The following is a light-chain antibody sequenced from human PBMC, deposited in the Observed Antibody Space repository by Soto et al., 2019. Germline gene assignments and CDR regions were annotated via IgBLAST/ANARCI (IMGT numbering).Light chain of an antibody. J-gene: IGKJ4*01. CDR2: DAS. CDR3: QQRSNWPRLT. V-gene: IGKV3-11*01. Sequence: EIVLTQSPGTLSLSPGERATLSCRASQSVSSSLACYQHKPGQAPRLLIYDASNRATGIPARFSGSGSGTDFTLTISSLEPEDFAVYYCQQRSNWPRLTFGGGTKVDIK. CDR1: QSVSSS.